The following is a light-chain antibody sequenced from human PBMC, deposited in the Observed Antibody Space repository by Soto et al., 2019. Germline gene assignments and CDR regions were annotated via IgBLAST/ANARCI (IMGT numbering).Light chain of an antibody. CDR2: EVS. CDR1: SSDVGRYNL. V-gene: IGLV2-23*02. CDR3: CSYAGSYVV. Sequence: QSALTQPASVSGSPGQWITISCTGTSSDVGRYNLVSWYQQHPGKAPKLMIYEVSKRPSGVSNRFSGSKSGNTASLTIAGLQAEDEADYSCCSYAGSYVVFGGGTKLTVL. J-gene: IGLJ2*01.